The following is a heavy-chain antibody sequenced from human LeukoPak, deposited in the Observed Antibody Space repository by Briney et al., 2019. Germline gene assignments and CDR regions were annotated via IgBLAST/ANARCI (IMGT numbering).Heavy chain of an antibody. D-gene: IGHD3-22*01. Sequence: ASVKVSCKASGGTFSSYTISWVRQAPGQGLEWMGRIIPILGIANYAQKFQGRVTITADKSTSTAYMELSSLRSEDTAVYYCARGWEYYYDSSGRWFDPWGQGTLVTVSS. CDR2: IIPILGIA. CDR3: ARGWEYYYDSSGRWFDP. V-gene: IGHV1-69*02. J-gene: IGHJ5*02. CDR1: GGTFSSYT.